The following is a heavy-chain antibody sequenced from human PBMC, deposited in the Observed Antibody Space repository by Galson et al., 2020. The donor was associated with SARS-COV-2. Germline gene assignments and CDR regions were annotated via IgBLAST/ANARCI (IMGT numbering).Heavy chain of an antibody. CDR1: GFTFSSYG. J-gene: IGHJ4*02. CDR2: ISYDGSNK. V-gene: IGHV3-30*18. D-gene: IGHD1-26*01. CDR3: AKEGIVGACDIGLGLGY. Sequence: GGSLRLSCAASGFTFSSYGMHWVRQAPGKWLEWVAVISYDGSNKYYADSVKGRFTISRDNSKNTLYLQMNSLRAEDTAVYYCAKEGIVGACDIGLGLGYWGQGTLVTVSS.